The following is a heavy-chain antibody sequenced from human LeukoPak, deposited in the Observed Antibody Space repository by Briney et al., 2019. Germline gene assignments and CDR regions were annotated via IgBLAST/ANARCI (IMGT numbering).Heavy chain of an antibody. CDR2: IYPGDSDT. D-gene: IGHD5-24*01. J-gene: IGHJ4*02. CDR1: GYSFNTYW. CDR3: ARLEMATLVFRY. V-gene: IGHV5-51*01. Sequence: GESLKISCKGSGYSFNTYWIGWVRQMPGKGLEWMGIIYPGDSDTKYSPSFQGQVTISADKSISTAYLQWSSLKASDTAMYYCARLEMATLVFRYWGQGTLVTVSS.